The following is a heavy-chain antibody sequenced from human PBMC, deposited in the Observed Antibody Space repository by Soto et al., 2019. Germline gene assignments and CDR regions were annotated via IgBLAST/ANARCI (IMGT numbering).Heavy chain of an antibody. CDR1: GFTFSSYG. CDR3: AKDSITFGGVIGEDY. D-gene: IGHD3-16*02. J-gene: IGHJ4*02. CDR2: ISYDGSNK. Sequence: QVQLVESGGGVVQPGRSLRLSCAASGFTFSSYGMHWVRQAPGKGLEWVAVISYDGSNKYYSDSVKGRFTISRDNSKNTLYLQMNSLRAEDTAVYYCAKDSITFGGVIGEDYWGQGTLVTVSS. V-gene: IGHV3-30*18.